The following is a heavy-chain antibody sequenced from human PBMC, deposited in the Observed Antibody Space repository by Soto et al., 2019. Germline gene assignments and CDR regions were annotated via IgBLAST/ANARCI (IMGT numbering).Heavy chain of an antibody. V-gene: IGHV3-11*06. CDR3: ARDCSSTSCHAAFDI. Sequence: QVQLVESGGGLVKPGGSLRLSCAASGFTFSDYYMSWIRQAPGKGLEWVSYISSSSSYTNYADSVKGRFTISRDNAKNSLYLQMNSLIAEDTAVYYCARDCSSTSCHAAFDIWGQGTMVTVSS. D-gene: IGHD2-2*01. J-gene: IGHJ3*02. CDR1: GFTFSDYY. CDR2: ISSSSSYT.